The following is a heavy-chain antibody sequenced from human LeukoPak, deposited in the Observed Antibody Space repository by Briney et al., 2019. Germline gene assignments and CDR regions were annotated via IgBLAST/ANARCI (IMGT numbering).Heavy chain of an antibody. CDR2: IIPILGIA. CDR3: ARDSIAVAGASPQYYYYYYGMDV. Sequence: ASVKVSCKASGGTFSSYAISWVRQAPGQGLEWMGRIIPILGIANYAQKFQGRVTITADKSTSTAYMELSSLRSEDTAVYYCARDSIAVAGASPQYYYYYYGMDVWGQGTTVTVSS. J-gene: IGHJ6*02. CDR1: GGTFSSYA. D-gene: IGHD6-19*01. V-gene: IGHV1-69*04.